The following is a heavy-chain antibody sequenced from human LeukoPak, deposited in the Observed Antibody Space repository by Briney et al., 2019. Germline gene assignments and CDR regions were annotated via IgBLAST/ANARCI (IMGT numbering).Heavy chain of an antibody. J-gene: IGHJ4*02. D-gene: IGHD4-17*01. V-gene: IGHV3-7*03. Sequence: GGSLRLSCAASGFTFSSYWMSWVRQAPGKGLERVANIKQDGSEKYYVDSVKGRFTISRDNAKNSLYLQMNSLRAEDTALYYCARGGNGDYVLSRDWGQGTLVTVSS. CDR2: IKQDGSEK. CDR3: ARGGNGDYVLSRD. CDR1: GFTFSSYW.